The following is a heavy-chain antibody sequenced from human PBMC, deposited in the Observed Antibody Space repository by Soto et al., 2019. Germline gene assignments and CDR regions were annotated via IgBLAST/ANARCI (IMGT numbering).Heavy chain of an antibody. CDR1: GGSISSGGYY. CDR3: ARHLYSGESSGYYGY. J-gene: IGHJ4*02. CDR2: IYYSGST. V-gene: IGHV4-31*03. D-gene: IGHD3-22*01. Sequence: SETLSLTCTVSGGSISSGGYYWGWIRQHPGKGLEWIGCIYYSGSTYYNPSLKSRVTISVDSSKNHLSLKASSVTAADTAVYYCARHLYSGESSGYYGYWGQGALVTVSS.